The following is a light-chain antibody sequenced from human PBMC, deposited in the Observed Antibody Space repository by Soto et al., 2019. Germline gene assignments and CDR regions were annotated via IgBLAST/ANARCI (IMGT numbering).Light chain of an antibody. Sequence: DIQKTQSPSTLSASVGDRVTITCRASQSISSWLAWYQQKPGKAPKLLIYKASSLESGVPSRFSGSGSGTEFTLTISSLQPDDFATYYCQQRGFGQGTKVEIK. CDR2: KAS. CDR1: QSISSW. V-gene: IGKV1-5*03. J-gene: IGKJ1*01. CDR3: QQRG.